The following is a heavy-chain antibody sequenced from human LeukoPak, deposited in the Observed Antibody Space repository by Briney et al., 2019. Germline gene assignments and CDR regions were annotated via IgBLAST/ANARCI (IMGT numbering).Heavy chain of an antibody. D-gene: IGHD4-11*01. J-gene: IGHJ4*02. CDR2: IYYSGST. CDR3: ARDTVTAFDY. Sequence: SETLSLTCTVSGGSISSYYWSWIRQPPGKGLEWIGYIYYSGSTNYNPSLKSRVTISVDTSKNQFSLKLSSVTAADTAVYYCARDTVTAFDYWGQGTLVTVSS. V-gene: IGHV4-59*01. CDR1: GGSISSYY.